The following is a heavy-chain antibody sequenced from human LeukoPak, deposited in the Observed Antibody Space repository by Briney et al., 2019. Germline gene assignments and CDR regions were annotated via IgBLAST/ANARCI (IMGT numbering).Heavy chain of an antibody. Sequence: GGSLRLSCAASGFTFSIYAMSWVRQAPGKGLEWVSAISGSGGSTYYADSVKGRFTISRDNSKNTLYLQMNSLRAEDTAVYYCAKIRWFGELLSPYFDYWGQGTLVTVSS. D-gene: IGHD3-10*01. CDR3: AKIRWFGELLSPYFDY. CDR1: GFTFSIYA. CDR2: ISGSGGST. J-gene: IGHJ4*02. V-gene: IGHV3-23*01.